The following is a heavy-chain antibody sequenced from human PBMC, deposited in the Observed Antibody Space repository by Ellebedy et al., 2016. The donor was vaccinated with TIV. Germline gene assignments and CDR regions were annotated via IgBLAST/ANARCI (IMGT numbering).Heavy chain of an antibody. D-gene: IGHD1-26*01. Sequence: GESLKISCAGSGFSFSNYAMHWVRQAPGEGLEWVSGLSGSGGTTHYADSVKGRFTISRDNSKNIPYLQMTGLRAADTATYFCARGRASGTYPNWFDPWGRGTLVSVSS. CDR3: ARGRASGTYPNWFDP. CDR1: GFSFSNYA. CDR2: LSGSGGTT. J-gene: IGHJ5*02. V-gene: IGHV3-23*01.